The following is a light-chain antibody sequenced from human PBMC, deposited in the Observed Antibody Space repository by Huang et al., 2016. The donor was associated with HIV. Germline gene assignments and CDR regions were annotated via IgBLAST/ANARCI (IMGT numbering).Light chain of an antibody. CDR3: QQSYNTPRT. J-gene: IGKJ2*01. CDR1: QTSSKY. Sequence: DIQMTQFPTSLSASVGDRLSISSRASQTSSKYLNWYQQKPGTAPKLLVSAASNFQNGVPSRCSGSGSGTHFTLAISDLQPEDSATYYCQQSYNTPRTFGQGTKLEI. CDR2: AAS. V-gene: IGKV1-39*01.